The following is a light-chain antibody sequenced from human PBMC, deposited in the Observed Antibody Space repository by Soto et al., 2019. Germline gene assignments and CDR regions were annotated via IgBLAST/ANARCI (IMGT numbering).Light chain of an antibody. J-gene: IGKJ4*01. CDR1: QSVSSSY. CDR3: QQYGSSPLT. CDR2: GAS. V-gene: IGKV3-20*01. Sequence: EIVLTQSPGTLSLSPGERATLSCRASQSVSSSYLAWYQQKPGQAPRLLIYGASSRATGIPDRFSGSGSGTDFTFTFSRLEPEDFEVYYCQQYGSSPLTFGGGTKVDIK.